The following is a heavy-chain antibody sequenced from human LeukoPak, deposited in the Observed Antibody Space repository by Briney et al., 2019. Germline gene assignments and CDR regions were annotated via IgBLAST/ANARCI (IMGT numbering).Heavy chain of an antibody. CDR2: INTNTGNP. D-gene: IGHD6-19*01. J-gene: IGHJ4*02. CDR1: GYTFTSYA. CDR3: ARPGYSSGWYPDTLVY. V-gene: IGHV7-4-1*02. Sequence: GASVKVSCKASGYTFTSYAMNWVRQAPGQGLEWMGWINTNTGNPTYAQGFTGRFVFSLDTSVSTAYLQISSLKAEDTAVYYCARPGYSSGWYPDTLVYWGQGTLVTVSS.